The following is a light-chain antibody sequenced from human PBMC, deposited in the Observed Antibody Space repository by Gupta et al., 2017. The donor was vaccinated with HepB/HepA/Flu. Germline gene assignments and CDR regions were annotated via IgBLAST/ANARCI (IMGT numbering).Light chain of an antibody. CDR3: QQRSNWPLT. J-gene: IGKJ4*01. V-gene: IGKV3-11*01. Sequence: ELVLTQSPATLPLSPGERATLSCRPSQSVSTYLAWYQQKPGQAPRLLIYDSSNRATGIPARVSGSGSGTDFILIISSLEPEDFAVYYCQQRSNWPLTFGGGTKVEIK. CDR1: QSVSTY. CDR2: DSS.